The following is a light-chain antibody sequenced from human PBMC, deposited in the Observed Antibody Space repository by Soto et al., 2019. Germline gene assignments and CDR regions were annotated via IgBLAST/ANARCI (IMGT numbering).Light chain of an antibody. J-gene: IGLJ1*01. V-gene: IGLV2-14*01. CDR1: SSDVGGYNY. Sequence: QCALTQPASVSGSPGRSITISCPRTSSDVGGYNYVSWYQQHPGKAPKLMIYDVSNRPSGVSNRFSGSKSGNTASLTISGLQAEDEADYYCSSYTSSSTLYVFGTGTKVTVL. CDR2: DVS. CDR3: SSYTSSSTLYV.